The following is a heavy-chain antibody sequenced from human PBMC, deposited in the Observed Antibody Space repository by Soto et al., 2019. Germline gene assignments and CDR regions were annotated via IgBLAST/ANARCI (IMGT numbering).Heavy chain of an antibody. J-gene: IGHJ4*02. CDR1: GDSVSSNSAA. Sequence: SQTLSLACAISGDSVSSNSAAWNWIRQSPSRGLEWLGRTYYRSKWFNNYVLSVKSRITINPDTSKNQFSLQLNSVTPEDTAVYYCARERFRGQSSSWPYYFDYWGQGTLVTVSS. CDR2: TYYRSKWFN. V-gene: IGHV6-1*01. D-gene: IGHD6-13*01. CDR3: ARERFRGQSSSWPYYFDY.